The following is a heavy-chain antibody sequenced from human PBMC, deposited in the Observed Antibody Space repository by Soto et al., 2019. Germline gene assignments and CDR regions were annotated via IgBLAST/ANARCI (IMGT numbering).Heavy chain of an antibody. CDR1: GFTFSSYA. Sequence: GGSLRLSCAASGFTFSSYAMSWVRQAPGKGLEWVSAISGSGGSTYYADSVKGRFTISRDNSKNTLYLQMNSLRAEDTAVYYCAKGPVLRFLEWSYNWFDPWGQGTLVTVSS. D-gene: IGHD3-3*01. J-gene: IGHJ5*02. CDR2: ISGSGGST. CDR3: AKGPVLRFLEWSYNWFDP. V-gene: IGHV3-23*01.